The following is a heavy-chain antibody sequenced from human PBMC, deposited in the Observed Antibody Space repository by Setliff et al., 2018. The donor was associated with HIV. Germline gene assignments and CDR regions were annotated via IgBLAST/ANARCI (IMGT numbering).Heavy chain of an antibody. V-gene: IGHV3-66*01. CDR1: GLSVGDNY. CDR3: ARDRVISVRGVLRSTFDP. J-gene: IGHJ5*02. Sequence: GGSLRLSCVASGLSVGDNYVAWVRLAPGRGLEWDSVIYPGGASFYSDSVKGRFIISRDISANRVYLQMNSLRDDDTAMYYCARDRVISVRGVLRSTFDPWGRGTRVTVSS. CDR2: IYPGGAS. D-gene: IGHD3-10*01.